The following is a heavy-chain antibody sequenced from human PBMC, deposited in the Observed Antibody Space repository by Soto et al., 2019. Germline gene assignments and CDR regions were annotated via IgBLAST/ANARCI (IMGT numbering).Heavy chain of an antibody. J-gene: IGHJ5*02. Sequence: QVQLVQSGAEVKKPGSSVKVSCKASGGTFSIYTISWVRQAPGQGLEWMGGSANSAQKFHGRLTVTADESTSTVYLELSSLTSEDTAVYFCVRKGPRDIAWFDPWGQGTLVSVSS. CDR1: GGTFSIYT. D-gene: IGHD2-15*01. CDR3: VRKGPRDIAWFDP. V-gene: IGHV1-69*01. CDR2: SA.